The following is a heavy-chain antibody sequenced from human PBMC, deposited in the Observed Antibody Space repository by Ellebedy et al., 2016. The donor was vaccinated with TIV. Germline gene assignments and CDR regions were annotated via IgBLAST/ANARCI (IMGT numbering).Heavy chain of an antibody. D-gene: IGHD2-15*01. CDR3: VKRRFCSAGGCYEDHAFDT. CDR2: ISGAGGTI. Sequence: GESLKISXAASGFTFRAYWMGWVRQAPGKGLEWVSAISGAGGTILYADSVKGRFALSRDNSKNTLYLQMNSLRVEDTAVYYCVKRRFCSAGGCYEDHAFDTWGQGTMVTVSS. J-gene: IGHJ3*02. V-gene: IGHV3-23*01. CDR1: GFTFRAYW.